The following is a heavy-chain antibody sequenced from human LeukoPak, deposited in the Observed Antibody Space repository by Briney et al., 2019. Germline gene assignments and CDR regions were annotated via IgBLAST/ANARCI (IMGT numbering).Heavy chain of an antibody. CDR1: GFTFSSYA. D-gene: IGHD3-22*01. CDR2: ISYDGSEK. J-gene: IGHJ4*02. V-gene: IGHV3-30-3*01. Sequence: PGGSLRLSCAASGFTFSSYAIHWVRQAPGKGLEWVIVISYDGSEKYYSDSVRGRFTIYRENSKNTLYMKMNSLRAEDTAIYYCARNKHDSSGKIFDYWGQGTLVTVSS. CDR3: ARNKHDSSGKIFDY.